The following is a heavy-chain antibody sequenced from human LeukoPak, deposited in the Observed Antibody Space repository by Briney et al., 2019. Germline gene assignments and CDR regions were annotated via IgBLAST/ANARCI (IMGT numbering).Heavy chain of an antibody. CDR1: GFTVSNNY. V-gene: IGHV3-66*01. Sequence: GGSLRLSCAASGFTVSNNYMSWVRQAPGKGLEWVSVIYSGGLTYYADSVKGRFTISRDNAKNSLYLQMNSLRDEDTAVYYCARASPTMVRAWGQGTLSPSPQ. CDR3: ARASPTMVRA. CDR2: IYSGGLT. J-gene: IGHJ5*02. D-gene: IGHD3-10*01.